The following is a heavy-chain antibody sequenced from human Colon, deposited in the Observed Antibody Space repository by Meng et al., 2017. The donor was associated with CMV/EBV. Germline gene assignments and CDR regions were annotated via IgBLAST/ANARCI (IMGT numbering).Heavy chain of an antibody. V-gene: IGHV3-30*18. CDR3: AKDGLSYCGGDCYHYSHY. CDR2: ISYNGGDE. CDR1: GSTFSIYG. J-gene: IGHJ4*02. D-gene: IGHD2-21*01. Sequence: GGSLRLSCESSGSTFSIYGMHWVRQAPGKGLEWVAAISYNGGDEYYADSVKGRFTVSRDNSKNTLYLQMNSLRVEDTAVYYCAKDGLSYCGGDCYHYSHYWGQGTLVTVSS.